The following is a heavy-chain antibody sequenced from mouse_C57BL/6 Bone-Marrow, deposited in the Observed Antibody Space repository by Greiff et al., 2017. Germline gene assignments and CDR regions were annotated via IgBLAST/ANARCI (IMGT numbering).Heavy chain of an antibody. Sequence: EVQLQQSGPVLVKPGASVKMSCKASGYTFTDYYMNWVKQSHGKSLEWIGVINPYNGGTSYNQKFKGKATLTVDKSSSTAYMELNSLTSEDSAVYYCARRYDYDGLAMDYWGQGTSVTVSS. CDR1: GYTFTDYY. V-gene: IGHV1-19*01. CDR3: ARRYDYDGLAMDY. CDR2: INPYNGGT. J-gene: IGHJ4*01. D-gene: IGHD2-4*01.